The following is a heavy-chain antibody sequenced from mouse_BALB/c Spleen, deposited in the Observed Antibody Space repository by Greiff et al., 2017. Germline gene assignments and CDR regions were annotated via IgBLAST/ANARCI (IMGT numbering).Heavy chain of an antibody. V-gene: IGHV1-63*02. Sequence: QVHVKQSGAELVRPGTSVKISCKASGYTFTNYWLGWVKQRPGHGLEWIGDIYPGGGYTNYNEKFKGKATLTADTSSSTAYMQLSSLTSEDSAVYFCATLTGTDYWGQGTTLTVSS. CDR2: IYPGGGYT. CDR3: ATLTGTDY. J-gene: IGHJ2*01. CDR1: GYTFTNYW. D-gene: IGHD4-1*01.